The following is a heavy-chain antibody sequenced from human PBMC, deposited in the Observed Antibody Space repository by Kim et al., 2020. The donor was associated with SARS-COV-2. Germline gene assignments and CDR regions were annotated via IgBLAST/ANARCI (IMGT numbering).Heavy chain of an antibody. Sequence: VKGRFTISRDNSKNTLYLQMNSLRAEDTAVYYCAKDLDFWSGYYMPTFDYWGQGTLVTVSS. J-gene: IGHJ4*02. V-gene: IGHV3-23*01. D-gene: IGHD3-3*01. CDR3: AKDLDFWSGYYMPTFDY.